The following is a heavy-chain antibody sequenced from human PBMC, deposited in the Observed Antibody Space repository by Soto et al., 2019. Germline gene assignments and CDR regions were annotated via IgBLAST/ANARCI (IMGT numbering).Heavy chain of an antibody. V-gene: IGHV1-69*13. CDR3: ARAPQRYYYDSSGYNWFDP. CDR1: GYTFTSYG. Sequence: GASVKVSCKASGYTFTSYGISWVRQAPGQGLEWMGGIIPIFGTANYAQKFQGRVTITADESTSTAYMELSSLRSEDTAVYYCARAPQRYYYDSSGYNWFDPWGQGTLVTVSS. CDR2: IIPIFGTA. D-gene: IGHD3-22*01. J-gene: IGHJ5*02.